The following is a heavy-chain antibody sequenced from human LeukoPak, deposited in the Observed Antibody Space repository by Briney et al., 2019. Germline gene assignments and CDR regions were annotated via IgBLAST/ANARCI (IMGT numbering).Heavy chain of an antibody. Sequence: AGGSLRLSCAASGFTFSSHWMTWVRQAPGKGLEWVANIKEDGSEKYYVDSVKGRFTISRDNAKNSLYLQMNSLRAEDTALYYCAKGLLRYYYYGMDVWGQGTTVTVSS. CDR2: IKEDGSEK. D-gene: IGHD2-21*01. J-gene: IGHJ6*02. CDR3: AKGLLRYYYYGMDV. CDR1: GFTFSSHW. V-gene: IGHV3-7*03.